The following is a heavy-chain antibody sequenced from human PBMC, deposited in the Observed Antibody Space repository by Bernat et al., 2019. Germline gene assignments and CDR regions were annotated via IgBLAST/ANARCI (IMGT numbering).Heavy chain of an antibody. CDR2: IYHSGST. J-gene: IGHJ4*02. D-gene: IGHD3-9*01. CDR3: AGTYFDILTVYYNPFDY. Sequence: QVQLQESGPGLVKPSETLSLTCTVSGVSISSYYCSWFRQPPGKGLEYFGYIYHSGSTNYNPSLKSRVTMSIDMSKNQFSLKLSSVTAADTAVYYCAGTYFDILTVYYNPFDYWGQGTLVTVSS. V-gene: IGHV4-59*08. CDR1: GVSISSYY.